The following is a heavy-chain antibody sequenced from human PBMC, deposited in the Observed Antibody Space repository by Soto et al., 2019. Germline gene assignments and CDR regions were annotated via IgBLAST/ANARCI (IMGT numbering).Heavy chain of an antibody. Sequence: SVKVSCKASGGTFSSYAISWVRQAPGQGLEWMGGIIPIFGTANYAQKFQGRVTITADESTSTAYMELSSLRSEDTAVYYCATALYYYDSSGYYRRYFDYWGQGTLVTVSS. CDR3: ATALYYYDSSGYYRRYFDY. J-gene: IGHJ4*02. D-gene: IGHD3-22*01. CDR2: IIPIFGTA. V-gene: IGHV1-69*13. CDR1: GGTFSSYA.